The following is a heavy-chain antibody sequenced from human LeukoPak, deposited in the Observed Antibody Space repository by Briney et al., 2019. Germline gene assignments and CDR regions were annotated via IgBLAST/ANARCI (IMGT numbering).Heavy chain of an antibody. CDR3: APYGAGLGG. Sequence: GGGLLRSCAAAGGTFSSYWMKWGGRAPGKGGVWVSRINSDGSSTSYADSVKRRFTIFRDNGKNSLSLQMNSLRAEDTAVYYCAPYGAGLGGWGQGTLVTVSS. D-gene: IGHD3-10*01. J-gene: IGHJ4*02. V-gene: IGHV3-74*01. CDR2: INSDGSST. CDR1: GGTFSSYW.